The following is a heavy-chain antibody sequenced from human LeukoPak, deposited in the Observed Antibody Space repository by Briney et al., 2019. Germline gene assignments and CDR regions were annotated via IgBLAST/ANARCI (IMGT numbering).Heavy chain of an antibody. CDR3: ARFGGYVSD. CDR1: GGSISSSSYY. V-gene: IGHV4-39*01. J-gene: IGHJ4*02. D-gene: IGHD5-12*01. CDR2: IYYSGST. Sequence: SETLTLTCTVSGGSISSSSYYWGWIRQPPGKGLEWIGSIYYSGSTYYNPSLKSRVTISVDTSKNQFSLKLSSVTAADTAVYCSARFGGYVSDWGQGTLVTVSS.